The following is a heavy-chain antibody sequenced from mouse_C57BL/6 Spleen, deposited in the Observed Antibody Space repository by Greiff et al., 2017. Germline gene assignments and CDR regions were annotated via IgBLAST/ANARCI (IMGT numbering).Heavy chain of an antibody. CDR3: ARGGYFDY. Sequence: EVQVVESGGGLVKPGGSLKLSCAASGFTFSDYGMHWVRQAPEKGLEWVAYISSGSSTIYYAGTVKGRFTISRDNAKNTLFLQMTSLRSEDTAMYYCARGGYFDYWGQGTTLTVSS. CDR2: ISSGSSTI. J-gene: IGHJ2*01. V-gene: IGHV5-17*01. CDR1: GFTFSDYG.